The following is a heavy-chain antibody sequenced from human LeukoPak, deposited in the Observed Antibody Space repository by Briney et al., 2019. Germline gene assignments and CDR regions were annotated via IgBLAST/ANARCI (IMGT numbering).Heavy chain of an antibody. CDR2: IRSKAYGGTT. Sequence: GGSLRLSCTASGFTFGDYAMSWVRQAPGKGLEWVGFIRSKAYGGTTEYAASVKGRFTISRDDSKSIAYLQMNSLKTEDTAVYYRTGAGIAVAGTWGQGTTVTVSS. D-gene: IGHD6-19*01. V-gene: IGHV3-49*04. J-gene: IGHJ6*02. CDR3: TGAGIAVAGT. CDR1: GFTFGDYA.